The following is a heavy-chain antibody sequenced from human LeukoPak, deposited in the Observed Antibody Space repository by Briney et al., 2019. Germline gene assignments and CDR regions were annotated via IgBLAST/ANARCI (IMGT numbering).Heavy chain of an antibody. Sequence: SETLSLTCTVSGGSISSFYWSWIRQPAGTGLEWIGRIYTSGSTKYNPSLKSRVTMSVDTSKNQFSLKLTSVTAADTAVYYCARDRSDWFDPWGQGTLVTVSS. CDR1: GGSISSFY. CDR3: ARDRSDWFDP. CDR2: IYTSGST. V-gene: IGHV4-4*07. J-gene: IGHJ5*02.